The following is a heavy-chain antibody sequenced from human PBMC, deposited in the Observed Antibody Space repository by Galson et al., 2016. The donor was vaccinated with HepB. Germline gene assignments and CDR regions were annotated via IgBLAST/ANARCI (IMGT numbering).Heavy chain of an antibody. J-gene: IGHJ6*02. Sequence: SLRLSCAASGFTLSTYGMHWVRQAPGKGLEWVAFIWYDRSKKYYIESVKGRFIISRDKSKNTVYLQMNSRRAEDRAVYYCAREGVGQVGMDVWGQGTTVTVSS. CDR3: AREGVGQVGMDV. CDR1: GFTLSTYG. D-gene: IGHD3-16*01. V-gene: IGHV3-33*01. CDR2: IWYDRSKK.